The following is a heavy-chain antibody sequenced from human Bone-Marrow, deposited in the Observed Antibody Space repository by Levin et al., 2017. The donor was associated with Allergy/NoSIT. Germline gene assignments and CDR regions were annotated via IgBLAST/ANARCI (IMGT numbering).Heavy chain of an antibody. V-gene: IGHV3-30-3*01. D-gene: IGHD6-19*01. CDR1: GFTFSSYA. CDR2: ISYDGSNK. CDR3: AREPVVAVADRFDY. J-gene: IGHJ4*02. Sequence: GGSLRLSCAASGFTFSSYAMHWVRQAPGKGLEWVAVISYDGSNKYYADSVKGRFTISRDNSKNTLYLQMNSLRAEDTAVYYCAREPVVAVADRFDYWGQGTLVTVSS.